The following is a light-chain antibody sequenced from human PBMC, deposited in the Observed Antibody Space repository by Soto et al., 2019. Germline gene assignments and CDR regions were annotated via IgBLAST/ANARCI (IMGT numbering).Light chain of an antibody. CDR1: QSVSTH. Sequence: EIVMTQSPATLSVSPGYRATLSCRASQSVSTHLAWYQQRPGQVPRLLIYDASPRATGIPARFSGGGSGTEFTLTISSLQSEDFAVYYCQQYTYWWAFGQGTKVEIK. CDR2: DAS. V-gene: IGKV3-15*01. CDR3: QQYTYWWA. J-gene: IGKJ1*01.